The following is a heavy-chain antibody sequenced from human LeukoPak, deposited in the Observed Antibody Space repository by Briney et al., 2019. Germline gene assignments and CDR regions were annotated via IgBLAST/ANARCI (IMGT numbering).Heavy chain of an antibody. CDR1: GGSISSGDYY. J-gene: IGHJ5*02. CDR3: ARVNYDILTGYPYNWFDP. Sequence: SQTLSLTCTVSGGSISSGDYYWSWIRQPPGKGLEWIRSIYYSGSTYYNPSLKSRVTISVDTSKNQFSLKLSSVTAADTAVYYCARVNYDILTGYPYNWFDPWGQGTLVTVSS. V-gene: IGHV4-39*07. CDR2: IYYSGST. D-gene: IGHD3-9*01.